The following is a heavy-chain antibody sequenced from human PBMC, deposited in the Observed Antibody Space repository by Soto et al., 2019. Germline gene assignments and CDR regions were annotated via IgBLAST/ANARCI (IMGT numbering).Heavy chain of an antibody. V-gene: IGHV1-8*01. D-gene: IGHD6-19*01. J-gene: IGHJ4*02. Sequence: ASVKVSCKASGYTFTSYDINWVRQATGQGLEWMGWMNPNSGNTGYAQKFQGRVTISRDNAKNTLYLQMNSLRADDTAVYYCASGGIAVHWGQGTLVTVSS. CDR1: GYTFTSYD. CDR3: ASGGIAVH. CDR2: MNPNSGNT.